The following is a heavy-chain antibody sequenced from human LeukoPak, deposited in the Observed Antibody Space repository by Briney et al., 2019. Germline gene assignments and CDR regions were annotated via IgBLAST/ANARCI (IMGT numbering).Heavy chain of an antibody. V-gene: IGHV1-2*02. CDR3: ARIMDYSNYGTADY. Sequence: ASVKVSCKASGYTFTGYYMHWVRQAPGQGLEWMGWINPNSGGTNYAQKFQGRVTMTRDTSISTAYMELSRLRSDDTAVYYCARIMDYSNYGTADYWGQGTLVTVSS. J-gene: IGHJ4*02. CDR2: INPNSGGT. D-gene: IGHD4-11*01. CDR1: GYTFTGYY.